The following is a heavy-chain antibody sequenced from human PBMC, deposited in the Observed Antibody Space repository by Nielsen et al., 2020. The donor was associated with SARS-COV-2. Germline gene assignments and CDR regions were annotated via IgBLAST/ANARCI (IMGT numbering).Heavy chain of an antibody. V-gene: IGHV3-30-3*01. Sequence: GESLKISCAASGFTFSSYAMHWVRQAPGKGLEWVAVISYDGSNKYYADSVKGRFTISRDNSKNTLYLQMNSLRAEDTAVYYCAKDFRAMVRGVPASYYYYGMDVWGQGTTVTVSS. CDR3: AKDFRAMVRGVPASYYYYGMDV. CDR1: GFTFSSYA. J-gene: IGHJ6*02. CDR2: ISYDGSNK. D-gene: IGHD3-10*01.